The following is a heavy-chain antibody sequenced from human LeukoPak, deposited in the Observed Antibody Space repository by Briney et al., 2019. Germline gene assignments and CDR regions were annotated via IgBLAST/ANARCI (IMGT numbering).Heavy chain of an antibody. V-gene: IGHV1-46*01. CDR3: ARVLQYYYDSSGYLVHDAFDI. CDR2: INPSGGST. D-gene: IGHD3-22*01. Sequence: EASVKVSCKASGYTFTSYYMHWVRQAPGQGLEWMGIINPSGGSTSYAQRFQGRVTMTRDMSTSTVYMELSSLRSEDTAVYYCARVLQYYYDSSGYLVHDAFDIWGQGTMVTVSS. J-gene: IGHJ3*02. CDR1: GYTFTSYY.